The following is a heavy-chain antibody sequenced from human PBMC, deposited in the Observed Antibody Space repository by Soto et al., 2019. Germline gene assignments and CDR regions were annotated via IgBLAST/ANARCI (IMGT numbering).Heavy chain of an antibody. CDR1: GFTFSIYD. J-gene: IGHJ5*02. CDR3: ARGSADRPANGSDP. V-gene: IGHV3-13*01. D-gene: IGHD6-6*01. CDR2: IGTAGDT. Sequence: PGGAVRLCCAASGFTFSIYDMHLVRQSTGKGLEWVSSIGTAGDTYYPGSVKGRFTISRENAKNSLYLKMTSLRAGDTAGYYCARGSADRPANGSDPSCEATWVTISS.